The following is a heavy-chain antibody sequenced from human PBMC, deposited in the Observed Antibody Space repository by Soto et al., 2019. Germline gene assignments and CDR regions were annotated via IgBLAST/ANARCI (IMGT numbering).Heavy chain of an antibody. J-gene: IGHJ4*02. D-gene: IGHD1-1*01. CDR3: ARTYHATGTTFDY. V-gene: IGHV2-5*02. CDR2: IYWDDDK. Sequence: QITVKESGPTLVKPTQTLTLTCTVSEFSLSSTGVGVGWIRQPPGKALEWLALIYWDDDKRYSPSLTSRLTITKDTPNKQVVLTTNNMDPMDTGTYYCARTYHATGTTFDYWGQGTLVTVSS. CDR1: EFSLSSTGVG.